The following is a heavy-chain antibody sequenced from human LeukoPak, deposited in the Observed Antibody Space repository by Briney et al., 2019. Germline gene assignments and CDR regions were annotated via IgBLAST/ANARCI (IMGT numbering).Heavy chain of an antibody. CDR3: ARGYGDYEDGWFDP. J-gene: IGHJ5*02. V-gene: IGHV3-66*01. Sequence: GGSLRLSCAASGFTVSSNYMSWVRQAPGKGLEWVSVIYSGGSTYYADSVKGRFTISRDNSKNTLYLQMNSLRAEDTAVYYCARGYGDYEDGWFDPWGQGTLVTVSS. CDR2: IYSGGST. CDR1: GFTVSSNY. D-gene: IGHD4-17*01.